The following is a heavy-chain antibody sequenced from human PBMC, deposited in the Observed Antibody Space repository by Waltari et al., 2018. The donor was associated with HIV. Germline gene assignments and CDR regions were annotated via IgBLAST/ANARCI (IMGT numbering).Heavy chain of an antibody. CDR1: GGTFSSYA. CDR3: ARENSHDYGDYRSAFDI. D-gene: IGHD4-17*01. J-gene: IGHJ3*02. CDR2: IIPIFGKT. V-gene: IGHV1-69*12. Sequence: QVQLVQSGSEVKKPGSSVKVSCKASGGTFSSYAITWVRQAPGQGPEWMGDIIPIFGKTNLAQSFHGRVTLTADQSTSTAYMELSSLRSEDTAMYYCARENSHDYGDYRSAFDIWGQGTMVTVSS.